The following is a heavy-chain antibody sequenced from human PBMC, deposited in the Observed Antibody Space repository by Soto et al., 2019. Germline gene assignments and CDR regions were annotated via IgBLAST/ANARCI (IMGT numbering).Heavy chain of an antibody. J-gene: IGHJ4*02. CDR2: ISYDGSNK. V-gene: IGHV3-30*18. Sequence: GGSLRLSCAASGFTSSSYGMHWVRQAPGKGLEWVAVISYDGSNKYYADSVKGRFTISRDNSNNTLYLQMNSLRAEDTAVYYCAKAYRWFGEVLSPLFAYWAQGTLVTVSS. CDR1: GFTSSSYG. D-gene: IGHD3-10*01. CDR3: AKAYRWFGEVLSPLFAY.